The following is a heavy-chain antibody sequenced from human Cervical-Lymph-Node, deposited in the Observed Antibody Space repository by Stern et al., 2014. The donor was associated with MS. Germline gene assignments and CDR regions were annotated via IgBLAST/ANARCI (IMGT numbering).Heavy chain of an antibody. J-gene: IGHJ4*02. CDR2: INLSGGNT. CDR1: GYTFSNQY. V-gene: IGHV1-46*01. D-gene: IGHD6-6*01. CDR3: AISREYTSSSEY. Sequence: QVQLVQSGAEVKKPGASVKVSCKASGYTFSNQYMHWVRQAPGQGLEWMGMINLSGGNTTYAQRFQGRVTMTRDTSTSTGYMELSGLRSEDTAVYYCAISREYTSSSEYWGQGTLVTVSS.